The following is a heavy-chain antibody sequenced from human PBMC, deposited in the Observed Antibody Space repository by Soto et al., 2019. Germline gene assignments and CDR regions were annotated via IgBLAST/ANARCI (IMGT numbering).Heavy chain of an antibody. CDR3: ARGRGPWIQLWPGFDY. CDR1: GYTFTSYG. CDR2: ISAYNGNT. J-gene: IGHJ4*02. Sequence: GASVKVSCKASGYTFTSYGISWVRQAPGQGLEWMGWISAYNGNTNYAQKLQGRVTMTTDTSTSTAYMELRSLRSDDTAVYYCARGRGPWIQLWPGFDYWGQGTLVTVSS. D-gene: IGHD5-18*01. V-gene: IGHV1-18*01.